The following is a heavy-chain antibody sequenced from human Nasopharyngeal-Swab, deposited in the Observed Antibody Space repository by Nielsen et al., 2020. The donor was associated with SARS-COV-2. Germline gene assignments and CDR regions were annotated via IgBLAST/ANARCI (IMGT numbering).Heavy chain of an antibody. CDR3: ARVNNGGGIVPASYSFFMDV. V-gene: IGHV4-34*01. CDR1: GASFSGYY. J-gene: IGHJ6*03. D-gene: IGHD2-2*01. CDR2: ITRSGNT. Sequence: GSLRLSCGLHGASFSGYYWGWIRQPPGQGLEWIGDITRSGNTNYNPALKSRVTISMATSKDEFSLKLTSVTAADTAIYFCARVNNGGGIVPASYSFFMDVWGKGTSVAVSS.